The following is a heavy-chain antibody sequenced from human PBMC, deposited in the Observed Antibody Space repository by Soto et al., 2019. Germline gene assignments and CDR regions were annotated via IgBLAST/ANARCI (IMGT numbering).Heavy chain of an antibody. CDR3: ARPRSGSYRLDYYGMDV. Sequence: GESLKISCQGSGYSFTSFLIAWVRQMPGKGLEWMGIIFPGDSDSRYNPSFQGQVTISADKSITTAYLQWSSLKASDTAIYYCARPRSGSYRLDYYGMDVWGQGTTVTVSS. V-gene: IGHV5-51*01. CDR1: GYSFTSFL. D-gene: IGHD3-10*01. CDR2: IFPGDSDS. J-gene: IGHJ6*02.